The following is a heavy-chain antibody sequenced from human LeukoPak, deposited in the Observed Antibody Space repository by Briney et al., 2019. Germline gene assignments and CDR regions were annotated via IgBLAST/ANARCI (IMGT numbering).Heavy chain of an antibody. D-gene: IGHD6-13*01. J-gene: IGHJ4*02. Sequence: GGSLRLSCAASGFTFSSYAMHWVRQAPGKGLEWVAVISYDGSNKYYADSVKGRFTISRDNSKNTLYLQMNSLRAEDTAVYYCARDVSSRMFDYWGQGTLATVSS. V-gene: IGHV3-30*04. CDR2: ISYDGSNK. CDR1: GFTFSSYA. CDR3: ARDVSSRMFDY.